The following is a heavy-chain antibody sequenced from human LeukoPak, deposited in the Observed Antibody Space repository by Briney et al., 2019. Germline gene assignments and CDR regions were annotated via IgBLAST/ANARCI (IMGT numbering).Heavy chain of an antibody. Sequence: GASVKVSCKASGYTFTNYAMHWVRQAPGQRLEWMGLIIPRLGTSNYAQKFQGRVTFTADKSTSTAYVDLSSLRSEDTAVYYCAIPRRSSRDHDSGGFDSWGQGTLVTVSS. V-gene: IGHV1-69*10. CDR3: AIPRRSSRDHDSGGFDS. CDR2: IIPRLGTS. CDR1: GYTFTNYA. D-gene: IGHD3-10*01. J-gene: IGHJ4*02.